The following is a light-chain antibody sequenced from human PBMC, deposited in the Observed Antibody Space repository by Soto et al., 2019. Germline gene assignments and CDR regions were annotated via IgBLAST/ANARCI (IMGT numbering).Light chain of an antibody. J-gene: IGKJ1*01. CDR1: QTVSSSY. CDR2: DAS. V-gene: IGKV3D-20*01. CDR3: QQYGSSPWT. Sequence: DIVLTQSPATLSLSPGERATLSCGASQTVSSSYLARYPQNAGLAPRLLIYDASTRATGIPARFIGSGSGAYFTLTISSLEPEDFAVYYGQQYGSSPWTVGQGTKVEIK.